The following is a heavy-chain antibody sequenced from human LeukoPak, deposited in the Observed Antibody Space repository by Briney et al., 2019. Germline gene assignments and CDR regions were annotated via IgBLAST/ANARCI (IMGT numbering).Heavy chain of an antibody. CDR3: ARAPGNDAFDI. D-gene: IGHD7-27*01. J-gene: IGHJ3*02. Sequence: ASVKVCCKASGGTFSNYAISWVRQAPGQGLEWMGRIIPILGVANYAQKFQGRVSITADKSTGTAYMELSSLRSEDTAVYFCARAPGNDAFDIWGQGTMVTVSS. V-gene: IGHV1-69*04. CDR2: IIPILGVA. CDR1: GGTFSNYA.